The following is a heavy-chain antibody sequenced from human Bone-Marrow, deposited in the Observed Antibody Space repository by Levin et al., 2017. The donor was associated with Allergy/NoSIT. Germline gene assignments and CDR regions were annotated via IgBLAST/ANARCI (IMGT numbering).Heavy chain of an antibody. V-gene: IGHV3-74*01. CDR2: INIDGSMT. D-gene: IGHD3-22*01. CDR3: ARVGVSYDSSGYLPINWYFDL. J-gene: IGHJ2*01. CDR1: GFPFSTSW. Sequence: LSLTCAASGFPFSTSWMHWVRQAPGKGLVWVSHINIDGSMTSYADSVKGRFTISRDNAKNTLFLQMNSLRAEDTAVYYCARVGVSYDSSGYLPINWYFDLWGRGTLVTVSS.